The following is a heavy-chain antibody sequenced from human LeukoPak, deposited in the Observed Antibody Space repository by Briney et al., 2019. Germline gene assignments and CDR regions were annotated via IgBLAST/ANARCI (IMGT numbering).Heavy chain of an antibody. D-gene: IGHD3-22*01. CDR2: IYPGDSDT. CDR1: GYSFTSYW. Sequence: GESLKISCKGSGYSFTSYWIGWVRQMPGKGLEWTGIIYPGDSDTRYSPSFQGQVTISADKSISTAYLQWSSLKASDTAMYYCARGTKNYYDSSGYYSTFDYWGQGTLVTVSS. V-gene: IGHV5-51*01. CDR3: ARGTKNYYDSSGYYSTFDY. J-gene: IGHJ4*02.